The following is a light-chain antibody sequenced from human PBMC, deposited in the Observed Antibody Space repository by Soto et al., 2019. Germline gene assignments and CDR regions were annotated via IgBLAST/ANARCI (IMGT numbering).Light chain of an antibody. Sequence: QSALTQPASVSGSPGQSITISCTGTSTDVGGYNYVSWYQQHPGKAPKLMIYDVNSRPSGVSNRFSGSKSGNTASLIISGLQAEDEADYYCISYTSSDTDVFGTGTKLTVL. CDR2: DVN. CDR1: STDVGGYNY. J-gene: IGLJ1*01. V-gene: IGLV2-14*01. CDR3: ISYTSSDTDV.